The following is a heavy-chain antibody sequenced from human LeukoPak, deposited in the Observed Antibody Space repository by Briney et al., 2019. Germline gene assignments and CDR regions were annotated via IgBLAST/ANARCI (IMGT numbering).Heavy chain of an antibody. V-gene: IGHV4-34*01. CDR2: INHSGST. Sequence: SETLSLTCAVYGGSFSGYYWSWIRQPPGKGLEWIGEINHSGSTNYNPSLKSRVTISVDTSKNQFSLKLSSVTAADTAVYYCARVSGCEAYWGQGTLVTVSS. CDR1: GGSFSGYY. CDR3: ARVSGCEAY. J-gene: IGHJ4*02. D-gene: IGHD5-12*01.